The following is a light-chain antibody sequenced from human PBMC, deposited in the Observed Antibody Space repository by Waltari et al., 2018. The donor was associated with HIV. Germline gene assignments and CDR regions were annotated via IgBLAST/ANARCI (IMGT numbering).Light chain of an antibody. CDR3: QQRTNWPQNT. J-gene: IGKJ4*01. CDR1: YSVSTY. Sequence: EIVLTQSPATLSLSPGERATLSCRASYSVSTYLAWYQQKPGQAPRLLIFDASNRATGVPPRFSGSGSGTDFTLTISSLEPEDFAVYYCQQRTNWPQNTFGGGTKVEIK. V-gene: IGKV3-11*01. CDR2: DAS.